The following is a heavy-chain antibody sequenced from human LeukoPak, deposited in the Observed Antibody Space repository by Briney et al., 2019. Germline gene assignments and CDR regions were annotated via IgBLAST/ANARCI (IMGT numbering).Heavy chain of an antibody. CDR2: IIPILGIA. J-gene: IGHJ5*02. CDR3: ARDLHHWWEQQPYNWFDP. Sequence: SVKVSCKASGGTFSSYAISWVRQAPGQGLEWMGRIIPILGIANYAQKFQGRVTITADKSTSTAYMELSSLRSEDTAVYYCARDLHHWWEQQPYNWFDPWGQETLVTVSS. D-gene: IGHD1-26*01. CDR1: GGTFSSYA. V-gene: IGHV1-69*04.